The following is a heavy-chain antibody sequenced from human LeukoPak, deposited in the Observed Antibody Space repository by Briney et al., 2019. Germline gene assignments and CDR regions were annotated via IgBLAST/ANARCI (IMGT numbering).Heavy chain of an antibody. J-gene: IGHJ6*02. CDR3: ARAGTTLLGYYYYGMDV. D-gene: IGHD1-7*01. V-gene: IGHV3-11*01. CDR1: GFTFSDYY. Sequence: GGSLRLSRAASGFTFSDYYMSWIRQAPGKGLEWVSYISSSGSTIYYADSVKGRFTISRDNAKNSLYLQMNSLRAEDTAVYYCARAGTTLLGYYYYGMDVWGQGTTVTVSS. CDR2: ISSSGSTI.